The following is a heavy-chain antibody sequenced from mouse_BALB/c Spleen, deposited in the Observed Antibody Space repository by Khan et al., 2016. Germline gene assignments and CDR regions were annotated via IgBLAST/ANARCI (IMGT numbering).Heavy chain of an antibody. CDR2: INTNTGEP. D-gene: IGHD2-1*01. J-gene: IGHJ2*01. CDR1: GYTFTNYG. Sequence: QMQLVQSGPELKKPGETVKISCKASGYTFTNYGMNWVKQAPGKGLKWMGGINTNTGEPTYAEEFKGRFAFSLETSASTGYLQINNLKNEDTATYSCATYGTSYSFHTWGQGTTLPVSS. V-gene: IGHV9-3*02. CDR3: ATYGTSYSFHT.